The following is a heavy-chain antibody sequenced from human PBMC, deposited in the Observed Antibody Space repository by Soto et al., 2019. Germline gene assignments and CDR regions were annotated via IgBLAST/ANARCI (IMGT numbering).Heavy chain of an antibody. CDR2: IYHSGST. D-gene: IGHD3-22*01. CDR3: ARGPEYYYDSSGYYYFDY. J-gene: IGHJ4*02. CDR1: GGSSSSGGYS. V-gene: IGHV4-30-2*01. Sequence: SETLSLTCAVSGGSSSSGGYSWSWIRQPPGKGLEWIGYIYHSGSTYYNPSLKSRVTISVDRSKNQFSLKLSSVTAADTAVYYCARGPEYYYDSSGYYYFDYWGQGTLVTVSS.